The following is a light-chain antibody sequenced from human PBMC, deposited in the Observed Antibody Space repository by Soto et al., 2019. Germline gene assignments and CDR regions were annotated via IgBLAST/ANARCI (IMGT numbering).Light chain of an antibody. CDR3: QQVNVYPST. J-gene: IGKJ4*01. V-gene: IGKV1-9*01. CDR1: QGISSY. Sequence: IQLTQSPSSLSASVGDRVTITCRASQGISSYLGWYQQKPGKAPNLLIYDASTLHSGVPSRFSGGGSGTDFTLTISSLQPGDFATYYCQQVNVYPSTFGGGTKVEIK. CDR2: DAS.